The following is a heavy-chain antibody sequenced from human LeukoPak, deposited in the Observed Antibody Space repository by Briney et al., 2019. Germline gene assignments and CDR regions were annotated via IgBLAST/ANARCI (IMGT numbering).Heavy chain of an antibody. V-gene: IGHV3-30*18. Sequence: GGSLRLYCAASGFTFSSYGMHWVRQAPGKGLEWGAVISYDGSNKYYADSVKGRFTISRDNSKNTLYLQMNSLRAEDTAVYYCAKDRVLGDYWGQGTLVAVSS. CDR1: GFTFSSYG. J-gene: IGHJ4*02. CDR3: AKDRVLGDY. CDR2: ISYDGSNK. D-gene: IGHD2-8*01.